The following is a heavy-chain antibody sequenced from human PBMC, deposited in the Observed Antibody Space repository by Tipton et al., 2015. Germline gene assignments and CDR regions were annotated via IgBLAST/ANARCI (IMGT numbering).Heavy chain of an antibody. Sequence: TLSLTCTVSGDSITSSSYSWGWIRQPPGKGLEWIGHLDYVGNTFYNASLKSRLIMSADAATNQISLNLTSVTAADTAVYYCASPKLVRGVSLTPFDHWGRGMLVTVSS. CDR2: LDYVGNT. D-gene: IGHD3-10*01. J-gene: IGHJ4*01. CDR1: GDSITSSSYS. CDR3: ASPKLVRGVSLTPFDH. V-gene: IGHV4-39*01.